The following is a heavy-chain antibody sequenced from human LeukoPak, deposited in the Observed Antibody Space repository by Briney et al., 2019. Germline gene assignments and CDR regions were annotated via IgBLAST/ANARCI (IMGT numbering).Heavy chain of an antibody. J-gene: IGHJ4*02. Sequence: PSETLSLTCAVSGGSFSGYYWTWIRQPPGKGLEWIGEINHSGSANYDPSLKSRVTISLDTSKNQFSLKLSSVTAADTAVYYCARGQGTVTTHWGQGTLVTVSS. CDR2: INHSGSA. D-gene: IGHD4-17*01. CDR1: GGSFSGYY. V-gene: IGHV4-34*01. CDR3: ARGQGTVTTH.